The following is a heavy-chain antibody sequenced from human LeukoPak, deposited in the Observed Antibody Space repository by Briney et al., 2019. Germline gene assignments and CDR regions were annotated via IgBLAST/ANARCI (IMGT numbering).Heavy chain of an antibody. CDR3: ARGTPYSSSSWFDP. CDR2: INHSGST. D-gene: IGHD6-13*01. CDR1: GGSFSGYY. J-gene: IGHJ5*02. V-gene: IGHV4-34*01. Sequence: SETLSLTCAVYGGSFSGYYWSWIRQPPGKGLEWIGEINHSGSTNYNPSLRSRVTISVDTSKNQFSLKLSSVTAADTAVYYCARGTPYSSSSWFDPWGQGTLVTVSS.